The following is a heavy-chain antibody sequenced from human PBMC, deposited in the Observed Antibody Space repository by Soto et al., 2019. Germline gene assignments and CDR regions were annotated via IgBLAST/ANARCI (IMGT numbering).Heavy chain of an antibody. CDR1: GFTFSSYG. J-gene: IGHJ4*02. Sequence: QVQLVESGGGVVQPGRSLRLSCAASGFTFSSYGMHWVRQAPGKGLEWVAVISYDGSNKYYADSVKGRFTISRDNSKNTLYLQMNSLRAEDTAVYYCAEDWLVVAATPKGYWGQGTLVTVSS. CDR3: AEDWLVVAATPKGY. CDR2: ISYDGSNK. V-gene: IGHV3-30*18. D-gene: IGHD2-15*01.